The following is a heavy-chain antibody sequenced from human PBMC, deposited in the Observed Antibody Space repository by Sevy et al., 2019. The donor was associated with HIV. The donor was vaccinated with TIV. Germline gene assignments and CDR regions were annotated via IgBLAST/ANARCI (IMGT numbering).Heavy chain of an antibody. CDR3: AIDIVVVVAATFKH. D-gene: IGHD2-15*01. J-gene: IGHJ1*01. CDR2: VRGSGGST. Sequence: GGSLRLSCAASGFTFSSYAMSWVRQAPVKGLEWVSAVRGSGGSTYYADSVKGRFTISRDNSKNTLYLQMNSLRAEDTAVYYCAIDIVVVVAATFKHWGQGTLVTVSS. V-gene: IGHV3-23*01. CDR1: GFTFSSYA.